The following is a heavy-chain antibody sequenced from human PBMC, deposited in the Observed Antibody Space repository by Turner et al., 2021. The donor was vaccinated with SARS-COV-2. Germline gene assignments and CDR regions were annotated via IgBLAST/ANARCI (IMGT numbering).Heavy chain of an antibody. CDR1: GFTFSSYA. CDR2: ISGSGGST. Sequence: EVQLLASGGGLVQPGGSLRLSCAASGFTFSSYAMSWVRQAPGKGLEWVSVISGSGGSTYYADSVKGRFTISRDNSKNTLYLQMNSLRAEDTAVYYCAKDLDYVWGSYRSTEYFQHWGQGTLVTVS. CDR3: AKDLDYVWGSYRSTEYFQH. J-gene: IGHJ1*01. V-gene: IGHV3-23*01. D-gene: IGHD3-16*02.